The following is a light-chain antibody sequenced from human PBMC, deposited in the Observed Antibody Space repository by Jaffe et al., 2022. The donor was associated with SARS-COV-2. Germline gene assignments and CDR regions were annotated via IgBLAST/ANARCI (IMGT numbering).Light chain of an antibody. V-gene: IGKV1-8*01. CDR2: TAS. CDR1: QDVGSY. Sequence: AIRMTQSPSSFSASTGDRLTITCRASQDVGSYLAWYQQKPGQAPKLLIYTASTLQSGVPSRFSAGGSGTDFTLTISSLHPEDFATYYCQQSYIGPTFGQGTKVEVK. CDR3: QQSYIGPT. J-gene: IGKJ1*01.